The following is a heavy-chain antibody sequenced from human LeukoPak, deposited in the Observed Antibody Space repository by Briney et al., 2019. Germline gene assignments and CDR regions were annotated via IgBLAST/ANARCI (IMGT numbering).Heavy chain of an antibody. CDR3: ATSRGYYGVLDY. V-gene: IGHV1-46*01. CDR1: GGTFRGYG. CDR2: INPSGGST. D-gene: IGHD3-22*01. Sequence: GSSVKVSCKASGGTFRGYGIYWVRQAPGQGLEWMGIINPSGGSTSYAQKFQGRVTVTRDMSTSTVYMELSSLRSEDTAVYYCATSRGYYGVLDYWGQGTLVTVSS. J-gene: IGHJ4*02.